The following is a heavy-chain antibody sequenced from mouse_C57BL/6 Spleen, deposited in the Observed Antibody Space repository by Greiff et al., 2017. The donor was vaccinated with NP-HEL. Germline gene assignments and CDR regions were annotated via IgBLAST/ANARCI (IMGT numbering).Heavy chain of an antibody. CDR3: ARFGILSLYAMDY. D-gene: IGHD1-1*02. CDR1: GYTFTDYN. J-gene: IGHJ4*01. Sequence: EVQLQQSGPELVKPGASVKIPCKASGYTFTDYNMDWVKQSHGKSLEWIGDINPNNGGTIYNQKFKGKATLTVDKSSSPAYMELRSLTSENTAVYYCARFGILSLYAMDYWGQGTSVTVSS. CDR2: INPNNGGT. V-gene: IGHV1-18*01.